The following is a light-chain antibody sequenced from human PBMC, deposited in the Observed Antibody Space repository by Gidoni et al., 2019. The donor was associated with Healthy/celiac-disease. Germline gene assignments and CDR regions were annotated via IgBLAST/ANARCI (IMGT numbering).Light chain of an antibody. J-gene: IGKJ2*03. V-gene: IGKV3-15*01. CDR1: QSGSSN. Sequence: EIVMTQSPATLSVSPGERATLSCRASQSGSSNLAWYQQKPGQAPRLLIYGASTRATGIPARFSGSGSGTEFTLTIRSLQSEDFAVYYCQQYNNWPPYSFGQGTKLEIK. CDR2: GAS. CDR3: QQYNNWPPYS.